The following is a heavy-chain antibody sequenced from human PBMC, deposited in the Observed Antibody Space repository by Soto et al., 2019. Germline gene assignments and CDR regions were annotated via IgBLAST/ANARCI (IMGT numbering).Heavy chain of an antibody. D-gene: IGHD1-26*01. CDR3: ARHGITGSYYDAFDI. CDR2: IKYSGTT. CDR1: GGCIISSRRH. Sequence: SHSLSRTSSVSGGCIISSRRHRRRIRQPPGNGLEWIASIKYSGTTFYTPSLKSRVSLSVDTSKNQFARKLSSVTAAETAVYYCARHGITGSYYDAFDIWGQGTMVTVSS. V-gene: IGHV4-39*01. J-gene: IGHJ3*02.